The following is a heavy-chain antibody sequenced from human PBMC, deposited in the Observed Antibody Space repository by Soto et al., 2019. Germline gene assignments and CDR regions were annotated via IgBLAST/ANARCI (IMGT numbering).Heavy chain of an antibody. J-gene: IGHJ4*02. D-gene: IGHD4-17*01. CDR3: ARTRADYGDYPFDY. V-gene: IGHV4-31*03. Sequence: SETLSLTCTVSGGSISSGGYYWSWIRQHPGKGLEWIGYIYYSGSTYYNPSLKSRVTISVDTSKNQFSLKLSSVTAADTAVYYCARTRADYGDYPFDYWGQRTLVTVSS. CDR1: GGSISSGGYY. CDR2: IYYSGST.